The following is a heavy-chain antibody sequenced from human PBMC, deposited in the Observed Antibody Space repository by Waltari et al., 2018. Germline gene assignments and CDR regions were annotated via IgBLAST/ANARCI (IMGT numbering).Heavy chain of an antibody. J-gene: IGHJ3*02. CDR3: AREGGGTDCSGIKCYNWDAFDI. Sequence: QVQLQESGPGLVKPSETLSLTCTVSGGSISGYFWSWIRQPAGKGLEWIGRIYSSGSTNYSPTLKSRVTMSLERSTNQFSLTLSSVTAADTAVHYCAREGGGTDCSGIKCYNWDAFDIWGQGTMVTVSS. CDR1: GGSISGYF. D-gene: IGHD2-15*01. V-gene: IGHV4-4*07. CDR2: IYSSGST.